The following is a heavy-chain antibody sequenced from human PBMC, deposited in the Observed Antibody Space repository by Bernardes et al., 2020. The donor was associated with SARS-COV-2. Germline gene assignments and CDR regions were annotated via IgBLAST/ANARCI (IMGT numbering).Heavy chain of an antibody. CDR2: ISWNSGSI. CDR3: AKAQYSSPLPIDY. D-gene: IGHD6-6*01. J-gene: IGHJ4*02. V-gene: IGHV3-9*01. Sequence: GGSLRLSCAASGFAFDDYAMHWVRQAPGKGLEWVSGISWNSGSIGYADSVKGRFTISRDNAESSLYLQMNSLRAEDTALYYCAKAQYSSPLPIDYWGQGTLVTVSS. CDR1: GFAFDDYA.